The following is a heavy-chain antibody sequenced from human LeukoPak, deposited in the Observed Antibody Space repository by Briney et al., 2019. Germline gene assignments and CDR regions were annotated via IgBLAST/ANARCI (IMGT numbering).Heavy chain of an antibody. CDR2: ISGSGGST. CDR1: GFTFSSYA. J-gene: IGHJ3*02. CDR3: ARGSSGYSSSWPEDAFDI. D-gene: IGHD6-13*01. Sequence: GGSLRLSCAASGFTFSSYAMSWVRQAPGKGLEWVSAISGSGGSTYYADSVKGRFTISRDNSKNTLYLQMNSLRAEDTAVYYCARGSSGYSSSWPEDAFDIWGQGTMVTVSS. V-gene: IGHV3-23*01.